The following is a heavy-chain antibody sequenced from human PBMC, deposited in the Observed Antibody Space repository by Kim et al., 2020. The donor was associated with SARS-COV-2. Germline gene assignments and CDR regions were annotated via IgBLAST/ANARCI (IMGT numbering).Heavy chain of an antibody. Sequence: ADSVKGRFTITRDRAKNSRYLQMNSLRAEDTAVYYCARDQTAMGRNWFDPWGQGTLVTVSS. CDR3: ARDQTAMGRNWFDP. D-gene: IGHD5-18*01. V-gene: IGHV3-21*01. J-gene: IGHJ5*02.